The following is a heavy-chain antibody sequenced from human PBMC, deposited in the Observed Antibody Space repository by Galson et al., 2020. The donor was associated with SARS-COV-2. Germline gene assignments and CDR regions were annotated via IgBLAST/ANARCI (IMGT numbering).Heavy chain of an antibody. V-gene: IGHV3-53*01. D-gene: IGHD3-10*01. CDR3: ATPGGAD. J-gene: IGHJ4*02. CDR1: GFTVGSDY. CDR2: IFIAGGT. Sequence: SLRLSCAASGFTVGSDYMTWVRQAPGKGLEWISVIFIAGGTNYADSVKGRFTISRDNSKNTLFLQMNNLRVDDTAVYYCATPGGADWGQGTRVTVSS.